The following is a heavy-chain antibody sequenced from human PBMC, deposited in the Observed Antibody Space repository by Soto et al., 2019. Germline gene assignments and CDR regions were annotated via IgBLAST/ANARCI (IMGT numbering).Heavy chain of an antibody. CDR3: AREGEYCSGGSCYLVDAD. V-gene: IGHV1-69*02. Sequence: QVQLVQSGAEVKKPGSSVKVSCKASGGTFSSYTISWVRQAPGQGLEWMGRIIPILGIANYAQKFQGRVTITADKSTSTAYMELSSLRSEDTALYYCAREGEYCSGGSCYLVDADWGQGTLVTVSS. CDR2: IIPILGIA. D-gene: IGHD2-15*01. CDR1: GGTFSSYT. J-gene: IGHJ4*02.